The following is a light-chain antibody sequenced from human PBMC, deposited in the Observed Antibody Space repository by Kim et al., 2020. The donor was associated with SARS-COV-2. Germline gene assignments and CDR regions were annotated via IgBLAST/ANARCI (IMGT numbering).Light chain of an antibody. V-gene: IGKV3-11*01. CDR2: DAS. CDR1: QSINIE. CDR3: QQHATWPPALT. Sequence: EIVLTQSPATVSLSPGERATLACRASQSINIEVAWYQQKPGRAPRLLIYDASTRVSGVPARFSGSGSGIDFALTINGLEPEDFAVYYCQQHATWPPALTFGGGTKVDIK. J-gene: IGKJ4*01.